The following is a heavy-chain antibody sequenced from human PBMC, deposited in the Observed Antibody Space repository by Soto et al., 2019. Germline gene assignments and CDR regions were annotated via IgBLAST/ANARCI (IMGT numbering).Heavy chain of an antibody. D-gene: IGHD6-13*01. Sequence: GGSLRLSCAASGFTFSSYWISWGRQAPGKGLEWVANIKQDGSEKYYVDSVKGRFTISRDNAKNSLYLQMNSLRAEDTAVYYCATAAGRGHAFDIWGQGTMVTVSS. CDR2: IKQDGSEK. CDR3: ATAAGRGHAFDI. J-gene: IGHJ3*02. CDR1: GFTFSSYW. V-gene: IGHV3-7*01.